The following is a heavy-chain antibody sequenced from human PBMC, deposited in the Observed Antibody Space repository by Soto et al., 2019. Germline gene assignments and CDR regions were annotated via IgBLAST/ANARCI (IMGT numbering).Heavy chain of an antibody. D-gene: IGHD2-21*01. Sequence: GGSLRLSCAASGFTVSSDYMSWVRQAPGKGLEWVSVIYSGGSTYYADSVKGRFTISRDNSKNTLYLQMNSLRAEDTAVYYCVRDMQLWRLDSWSQGTLVTGSS. CDR1: GFTVSSDY. J-gene: IGHJ4*02. V-gene: IGHV3-53*01. CDR2: IYSGGST. CDR3: VRDMQLWRLDS.